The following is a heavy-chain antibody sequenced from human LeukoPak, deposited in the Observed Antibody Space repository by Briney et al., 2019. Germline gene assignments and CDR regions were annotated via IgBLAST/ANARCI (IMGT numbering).Heavy chain of an antibody. J-gene: IGHJ4*02. Sequence: SVTVSFTASGGTFSINVISCLRQAPGQGLEWMGGIIPIFDTAKYAQKFQGRVTIIADESTSTAYMELSSLRSEDTAVYYCASGYDILTNYPTNWGQGTLVTVSS. CDR1: GGTFSINV. D-gene: IGHD3-9*01. V-gene: IGHV1-69*13. CDR3: ASGYDILTNYPTN. CDR2: IIPIFDTA.